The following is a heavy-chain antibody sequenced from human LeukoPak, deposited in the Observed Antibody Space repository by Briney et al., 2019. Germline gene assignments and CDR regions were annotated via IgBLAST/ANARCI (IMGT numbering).Heavy chain of an antibody. V-gene: IGHV4-59*01. CDR1: GGSISSYY. CDR2: IYYSGST. D-gene: IGHD3-10*01. CDR3: ARVKFGFGGASYYAMDV. Sequence: SETLSLTCTVSGGSISSYYWSWIRQPPGKGLEWIGYIYYSGSTSYNPSLKSRVTISVDTSKNQFSLKLSSVTAADTAVYYCARVKFGFGGASYYAMDVWGRGTTVIVSA. J-gene: IGHJ6*04.